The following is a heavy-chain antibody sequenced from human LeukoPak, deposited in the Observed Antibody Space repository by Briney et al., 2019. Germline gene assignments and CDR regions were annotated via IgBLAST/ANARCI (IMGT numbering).Heavy chain of an antibody. CDR1: GGTFSSYA. V-gene: IGHV1-69*04. Sequence: SVKVSCKASGGTFSSYAISWVRQAPGQGLEWMGRIIPILGIANYAQKFQGRVTITADKSTSTAYMELSSLRSEDTAVYYCARDLYYYGSSGPWGGSWFDPWGQGTLVTVSS. D-gene: IGHD3-22*01. CDR2: IIPILGIA. J-gene: IGHJ5*02. CDR3: ARDLYYYGSSGPWGGSWFDP.